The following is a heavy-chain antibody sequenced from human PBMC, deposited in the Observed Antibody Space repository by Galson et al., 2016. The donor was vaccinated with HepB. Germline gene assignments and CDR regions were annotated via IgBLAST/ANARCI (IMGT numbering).Heavy chain of an antibody. V-gene: IGHV4-39*01. CDR3: TIYVQWLPYYLDY. J-gene: IGHJ4*02. CDR1: GGSISSGSYF. D-gene: IGHD6-19*01. CDR2: MSYRGIT. Sequence: SETLSPTCTVSGGSISSGSYFWAWLRQSPVKGLEWIGSMSYRGITYYNPSLKSRITKTMDTSKNQFSLTVTSVTAADTSVYYCTIYVQWLPYYLDYWGQGTLVTVSS.